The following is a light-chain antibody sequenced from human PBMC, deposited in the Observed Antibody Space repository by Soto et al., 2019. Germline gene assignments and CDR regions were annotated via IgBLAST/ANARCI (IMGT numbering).Light chain of an antibody. J-gene: IGLJ2*01. V-gene: IGLV2-14*03. CDR1: SSDVGGYNY. CDR3: STNTCSNSLDKV. CDR2: DVS. Sequence: SALTQPASVSGSPGQSITIACTGTSSDVGGYNYVSWYQQHPGKAPKLMIYDVSNRPSGVSNRFYGSKSGNTAPLTISGLQAEDEAYCNCSTNTCSNSLDKVFGGGTKLTVL.